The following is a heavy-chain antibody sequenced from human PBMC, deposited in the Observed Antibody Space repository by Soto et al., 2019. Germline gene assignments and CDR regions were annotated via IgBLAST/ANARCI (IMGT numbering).Heavy chain of an antibody. CDR3: ARDMYSSDYFVKWFAP. D-gene: IGHD6-19*01. CDR1: GFSFSSYA. J-gene: IGHJ5*02. Sequence: QVRLVESGGGVVQPGRSLRLSCTASGFSFSSYAMYWFRQPPGKGLEWVAVISHDGINKHYADSVKGRVTVSRDNSNHSLDLQLNSLRGEDTAMYYCARDMYSSDYFVKWFAPWGQGPLVPVSS. CDR2: ISHDGINK. V-gene: IGHV3-30-3*01.